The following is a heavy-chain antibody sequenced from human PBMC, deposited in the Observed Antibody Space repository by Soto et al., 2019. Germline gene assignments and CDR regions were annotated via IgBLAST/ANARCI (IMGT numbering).Heavy chain of an antibody. CDR1: VYTLTELS. J-gene: IGHJ4*02. V-gene: IGHV1-24*01. Sequence: ASVKVSCKVSVYTLTELSMHWVRQAPGKGLEWMGGFDPEDGETIYAQKFQGRVTMTEDTSTDTAYMELSSLRSEDTAVYYCATTTTDNYYDSSGNLDYWGQGTLVTVSS. CDR3: ATTTTDNYYDSSGNLDY. D-gene: IGHD3-22*01. CDR2: FDPEDGET.